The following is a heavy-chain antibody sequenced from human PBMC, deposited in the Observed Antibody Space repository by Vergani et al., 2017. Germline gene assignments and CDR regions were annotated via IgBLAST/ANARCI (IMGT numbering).Heavy chain of an antibody. CDR2: IIPILGIA. D-gene: IGHD2-15*01. Sequence: QVQLVQSGAEVKKPGSSVKVSCKASGGTFSSYAISWVRQAPGQGLEWMGRIIPILGIANYAQKFQGRVTITADKSTSTAYMELSSLRSEDTAVYYCARADEPPRYCSGGSCPRAYYYYGMDVWGQGTTVTVSS. J-gene: IGHJ6*02. V-gene: IGHV1-69*04. CDR1: GGTFSSYA. CDR3: ARADEPPRYCSGGSCPRAYYYYGMDV.